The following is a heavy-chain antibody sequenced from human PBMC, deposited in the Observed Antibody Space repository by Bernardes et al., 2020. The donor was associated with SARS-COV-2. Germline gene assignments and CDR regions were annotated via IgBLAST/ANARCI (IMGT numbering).Heavy chain of an antibody. CDR3: ARQYQQPDV. Sequence: GGSLRLSCAASGFTFSDSYFTWIRQAPGKGLEWVSYISSSGSTKYYADSVKGRFTISRDNAKNSVYLQMNSLRAEDTAVYYCARQYQQPDVWGQGTTVTGSS. CDR1: GFTFSDSY. CDR2: ISSSGSTK. D-gene: IGHD2-2*01. V-gene: IGHV3-11*01. J-gene: IGHJ6*02.